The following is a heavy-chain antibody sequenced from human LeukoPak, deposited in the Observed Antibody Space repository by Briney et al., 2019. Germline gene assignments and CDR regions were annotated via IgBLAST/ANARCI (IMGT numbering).Heavy chain of an antibody. V-gene: IGHV3-66*01. D-gene: IGHD3-10*01. Sequence: GGSLRLSCAASGFTVSSNYMSWVRQAPGKGLEWVSVIYSGGSTYYADSVKGRFTISRDNSKNMLYLQMNSLRAEDTAVYYCARDIMVRGASYYYYGMDVWGQGTTVTVSS. CDR2: IYSGGST. CDR3: ARDIMVRGASYYYYGMDV. J-gene: IGHJ6*02. CDR1: GFTVSSNY.